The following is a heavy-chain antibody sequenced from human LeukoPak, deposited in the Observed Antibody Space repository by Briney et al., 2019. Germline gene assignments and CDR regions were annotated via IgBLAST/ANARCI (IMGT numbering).Heavy chain of an antibody. J-gene: IGHJ4*02. CDR2: IDHTGST. D-gene: IGHD3-10*01. V-gene: IGHV4-34*01. CDR3: ARGGYGPGSYYRY. Sequence: SETLSLTCAVNAGSFSGYYWIWLRQPPAMGLEGIGEIDHTGSTNYNPSLKSRVTISAEASRNQFSLRLNSVTAADTAVYYCARGGYGPGSYYRYWGQGSLVTVSS. CDR1: AGSFSGYY.